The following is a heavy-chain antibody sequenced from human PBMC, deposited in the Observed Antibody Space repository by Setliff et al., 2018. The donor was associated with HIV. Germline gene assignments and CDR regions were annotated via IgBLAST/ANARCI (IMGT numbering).Heavy chain of an antibody. CDR2: VYASAYS. D-gene: IGHD3-10*01. J-gene: IGHJ2*01. Sequence: SETLSLTCSVSGDSTSNSCWSWIRQPAGKGLEWIGRVYASAYSNYNPSLKSRVTVSVDTSQNQFSLKLRSVNAADTAVYYCARDWVTRSNYYGSGSPWYFDFWGRGILVT. CDR3: ARDWVTRSNYYGSGSPWYFDF. V-gene: IGHV4-4*07. CDR1: GDSTSNSC.